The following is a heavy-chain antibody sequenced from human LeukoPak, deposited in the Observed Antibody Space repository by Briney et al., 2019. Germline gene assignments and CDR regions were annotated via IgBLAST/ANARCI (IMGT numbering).Heavy chain of an antibody. J-gene: IGHJ5*02. CDR2: IYYSGNT. Sequence: PSETLSLTCTVSGGSISSSSYYWGWIRQPPGQGLEWIGSIYYSGNTYYNPSLKSRVTISVDTSKTQSSLNLSSVTAADTAVYYSARQNSNSYDKHPASYNWFDPWGQGTLVTVSS. D-gene: IGHD3-22*01. CDR1: GGSISSSSYY. V-gene: IGHV4-39*01. CDR3: ARQNSNSYDKHPASYNWFDP.